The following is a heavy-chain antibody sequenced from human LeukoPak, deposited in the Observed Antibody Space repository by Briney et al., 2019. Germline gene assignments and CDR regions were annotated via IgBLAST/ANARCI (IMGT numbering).Heavy chain of an antibody. CDR3: ARVSGITMVRGVIITPAIFDY. Sequence: GESLKISCKGSGYSFTSYCIGWVRQMPGKGLEWMGIIYPGDSDTRYSPSFQGQVTISADKSISTAYLQWSSLKASDTAMYYCARVSGITMVRGVIITPAIFDYWGQGTLVTVSS. J-gene: IGHJ4*02. CDR2: IYPGDSDT. V-gene: IGHV5-51*01. D-gene: IGHD3-10*01. CDR1: GYSFTSYC.